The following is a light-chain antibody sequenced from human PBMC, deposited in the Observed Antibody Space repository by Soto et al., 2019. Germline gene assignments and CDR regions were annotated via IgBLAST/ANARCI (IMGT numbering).Light chain of an antibody. V-gene: IGKV1-39*01. CDR3: QQSYSNPLT. CDR2: AAS. J-gene: IGKJ4*01. CDR1: QSISRD. Sequence: DIQMTQSPSSLSASVGDRVTITCLASQSISRDLNWYQQKPGKAPKLLIYAASSLQSGVPSRFSGSGSGTYFTLTISSLQPEDFATYYCQQSYSNPLTFGGGTKVDI.